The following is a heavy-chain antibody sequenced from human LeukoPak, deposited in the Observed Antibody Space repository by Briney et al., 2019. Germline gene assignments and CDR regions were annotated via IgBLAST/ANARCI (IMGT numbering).Heavy chain of an antibody. CDR3: ARHDPIVGTPDAFDI. CDR1: GGSISSYY. J-gene: IGHJ3*02. D-gene: IGHD1-26*01. Sequence: SETLSLTCTVSGGSISSYYWGWIRQPPGKGLEWIGTIYYNRATQYNPSLKSRATVSVDTSQNQFSLKLRSVTAADTAVYYCARHDPIVGTPDAFDIWGQGTMVTVSS. V-gene: IGHV4-59*08. CDR2: IYYNRAT.